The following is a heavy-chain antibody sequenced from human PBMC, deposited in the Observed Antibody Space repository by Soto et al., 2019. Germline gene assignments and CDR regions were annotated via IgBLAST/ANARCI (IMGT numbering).Heavy chain of an antibody. Sequence: PSETLSLTGTVSGGSISSGGYYWSWIRQPPGKGLEWIGYIYYSGSTNYNPSLKSRVTISVDTSKNQFSLKLSSVTAADTAVYYCARGEYLTQKFDYCGQGTLVTVSS. CDR3: ARGEYLTQKFDY. J-gene: IGHJ4*02. CDR1: GGSISSGGYY. D-gene: IGHD3-10*01. V-gene: IGHV4-61*08. CDR2: IYYSGST.